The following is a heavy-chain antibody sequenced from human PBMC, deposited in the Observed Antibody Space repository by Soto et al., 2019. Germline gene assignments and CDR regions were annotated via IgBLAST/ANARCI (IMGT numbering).Heavy chain of an antibody. CDR1: GFTVSSNY. CDR3: ARDTMTATYAFDI. CDR2: IYSGGST. J-gene: IGHJ3*02. Sequence: GGSLRLSCAASGFTVSSNYMSWVRQAPGKGLEWVSVIYSGGSTYYADSVKSRFTISRDNSKNTLYLQMNSLRAEDTAVYYCARDTMTATYAFDIWGQGTMVTVSS. V-gene: IGHV3-53*01.